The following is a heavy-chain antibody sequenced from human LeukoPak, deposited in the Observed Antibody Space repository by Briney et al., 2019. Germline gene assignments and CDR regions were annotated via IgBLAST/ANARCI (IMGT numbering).Heavy chain of an antibody. J-gene: IGHJ6*02. CDR3: ASRSPQWFGEPSGRGMDV. CDR1: GYTFTSYA. Sequence: ASVKVSCNASGYTFTSYAMNWVRQAPGQGLEWMGWMNTNTGNPTYAQGFTGRFVFSLDASVSTAYLQISSLKAEDTAVYYCASRSPQWFGEPSGRGMDVWGQGTTVTVSS. D-gene: IGHD3-10*01. CDR2: MNTNTGNP. V-gene: IGHV7-4-1*02.